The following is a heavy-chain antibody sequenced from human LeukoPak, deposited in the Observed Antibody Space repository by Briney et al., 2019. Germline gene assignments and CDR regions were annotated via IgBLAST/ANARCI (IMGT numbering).Heavy chain of an antibody. J-gene: IGHJ4*02. CDR3: ARGIVGATAPDY. CDR2: IYSSGST. CDR1: GGSISSYK. V-gene: IGHV4-4*07. Sequence: SETLSLTCTVSGGSISSYKWSWIRQPAGKGLEWIARIYSSGSTNYTPSLKSRVTMSVDTSKNRFSLKLSSVTAADTAVYYCARGIVGATAPDYWGQGALVIVSS. D-gene: IGHD1-26*01.